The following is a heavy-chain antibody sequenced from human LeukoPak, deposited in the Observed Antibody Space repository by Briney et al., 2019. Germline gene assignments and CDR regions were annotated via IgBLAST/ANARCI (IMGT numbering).Heavy chain of an antibody. CDR1: GGSISNSNW. CDR3: ARGVGLTYYSREGLRGYFDY. Sequence: SGTLSLTCAVSGGSISNSNWLSWVRQPPGKGLEWIGEIYHSGLTNYNPSLKRRVTISVDNSKNQISLSLNSVTAAASDVYYCARGVGLTYYSREGLRGYFDYWGQGTLVTVSS. J-gene: IGHJ4*02. CDR2: IYHSGLT. D-gene: IGHD3-10*01. V-gene: IGHV4-4*02.